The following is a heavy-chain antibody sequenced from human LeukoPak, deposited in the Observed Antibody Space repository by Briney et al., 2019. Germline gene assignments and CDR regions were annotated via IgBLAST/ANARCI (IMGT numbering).Heavy chain of an antibody. CDR1: GGSFKDNY. V-gene: IGHV4-34*01. CDR2: INHSGTT. Sequence: PSETLSLTCAVYGGSFKDNYWSWIRQPPGKGLKWIGEINHSGTTNYNPSLKSRVTMSLDTSKNQLSLKLNSVTAADTAVYYCARVPLRFLGPFDNWGQGTLITVSS. D-gene: IGHD3-3*01. J-gene: IGHJ4*02. CDR3: ARVPLRFLGPFDN.